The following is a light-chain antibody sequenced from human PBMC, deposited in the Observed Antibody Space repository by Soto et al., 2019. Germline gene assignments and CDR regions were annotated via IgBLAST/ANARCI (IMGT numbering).Light chain of an antibody. Sequence: QSVLTQSRSVSGSPGQSVTISCTGTSSDVGGYNYVSWYQQHPGKAPKLMIYDVSKRPSGVPDRFSGSKSGNTASLTISGLQAEAEADYYCCSYAGSYTFEMVFGGGTKVTVL. J-gene: IGLJ2*01. CDR3: CSYAGSYTFEMV. CDR1: SSDVGGYNY. V-gene: IGLV2-11*01. CDR2: DVS.